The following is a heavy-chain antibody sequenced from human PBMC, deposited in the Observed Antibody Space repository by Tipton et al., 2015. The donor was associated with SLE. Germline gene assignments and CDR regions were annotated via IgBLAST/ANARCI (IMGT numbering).Heavy chain of an antibody. CDR2: IYYSGST. CDR3: ARWAGPTVNFDY. CDR1: GGSISSYY. V-gene: IGHV4-59*07. D-gene: IGHD4-11*01. J-gene: IGHJ4*02. Sequence: TLPLTCTVSGGSISSYYWSWIRQPPGKGLEWIGYIYYSGSTNYNPSLKSRVTISVDTPKNQFSLKLSSVTAADTAVYYCARWAGPTVNFDYWGQGTLVTVSS.